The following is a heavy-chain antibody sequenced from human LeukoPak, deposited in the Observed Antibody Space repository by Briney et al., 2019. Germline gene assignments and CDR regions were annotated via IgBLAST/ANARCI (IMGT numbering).Heavy chain of an antibody. V-gene: IGHV3-30*03. J-gene: IGHJ6*03. CDR2: ISYDGSNK. CDR3: ARDQVQGSFLRGVITLYYYYYMDV. CDR1: GFTFSSYG. Sequence: PGGSLRLSCAASGFTFSSYGMHWVRQAPGKGLEWVAVISYDGSNKYYADSVKGRFTISRDNSKNTLYLQMNSLRAEDTAVYYCARDQVQGSFLRGVITLYYYYYMDVWGKGTTVTISS. D-gene: IGHD3-10*01.